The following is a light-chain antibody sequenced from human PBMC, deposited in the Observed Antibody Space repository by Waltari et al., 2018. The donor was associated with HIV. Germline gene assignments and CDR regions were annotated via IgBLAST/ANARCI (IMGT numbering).Light chain of an antibody. CDR3: QSPDSGTYVV. CDR1: ALPKQD. J-gene: IGLJ2*01. Sequence: SYDLTQPPSVSVSPGQTARITCSGDALPKQDALWYQQKPGQAPVLIIVKDSGRPSGIPERFSGSSSGTTVTLTISGVQAEDEADYYCQSPDSGTYVVFGGGTKLTVL. CDR2: KDS. V-gene: IGLV3-25*03.